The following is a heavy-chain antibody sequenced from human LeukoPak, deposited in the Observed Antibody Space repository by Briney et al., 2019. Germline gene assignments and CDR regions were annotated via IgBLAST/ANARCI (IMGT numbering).Heavy chain of an antibody. J-gene: IGHJ4*02. Sequence: SETLSLTCTVSGGSISSYYWSWIRQPPGKGLEWIGYIYYSGCTNYNPSLKSRVTISVDTSKNQFSLKLSSVTAADTAVYYCARSGDYYDSSGYHYVAFDYWGQGTLVTVSS. CDR2: IYYSGCT. V-gene: IGHV4-59*01. CDR3: ARSGDYYDSSGYHYVAFDY. D-gene: IGHD3-22*01. CDR1: GGSISSYY.